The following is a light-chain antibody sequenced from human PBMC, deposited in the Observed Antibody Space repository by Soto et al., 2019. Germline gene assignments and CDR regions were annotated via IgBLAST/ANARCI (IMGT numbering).Light chain of an antibody. J-gene: IGKJ1*01. CDR1: QAIRND. V-gene: IGKV1-6*01. CDR3: LHDYSYPRT. CDR2: TAS. Sequence: AIQMTQSPSALSASVGDSVIITCRASQAIRNDLGWYQQKPGKAPKLLIYTASTLQSGVPSRFSGSGSGADFALTIRSLQPEDSATYYCLHDYSYPRTFGQGTKVELK.